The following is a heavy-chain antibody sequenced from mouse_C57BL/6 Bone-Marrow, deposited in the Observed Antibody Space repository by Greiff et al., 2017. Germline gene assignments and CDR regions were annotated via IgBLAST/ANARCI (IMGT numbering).Heavy chain of an antibody. D-gene: IGHD1-1*01. V-gene: IGHV1-59*01. CDR3: ARGRITTVVPYYFDY. CDR2: IDPSDSYT. J-gene: IGHJ2*01. CDR1: GYTFTSYW. Sequence: QLQQPGAELVRPGTSVKLSCKASGYTFTSYWMHWVKQRPGQGLEWIGVIDPSDSYTNYNQKFKGKATLTVDTSSSTAYMQLSSLTSEDSAVYYCARGRITTVVPYYFDYWGQGTTLTVSS.